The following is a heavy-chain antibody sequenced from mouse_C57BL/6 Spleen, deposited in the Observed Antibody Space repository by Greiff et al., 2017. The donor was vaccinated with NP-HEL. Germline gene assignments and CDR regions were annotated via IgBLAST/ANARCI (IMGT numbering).Heavy chain of an antibody. CDR3: ARSPYGSSSYYFDY. D-gene: IGHD1-1*01. J-gene: IGHJ2*01. V-gene: IGHV1-18*01. CDR1: GYTFTDYN. Sequence: EVKLQESGPELVKPGASVKIPCKASGYTFTDYNMDWVKQSHGKSLEWIGDINPNNGGTIYNQKFKGKATLTVDKSSSTAYMELRSLTSEDTAVYYCARSPYGSSSYYFDYWGQGTTLTVSS. CDR2: INPNNGGT.